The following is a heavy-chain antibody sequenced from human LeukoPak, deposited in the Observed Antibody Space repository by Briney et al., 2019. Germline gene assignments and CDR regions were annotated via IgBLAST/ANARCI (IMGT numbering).Heavy chain of an antibody. J-gene: IGHJ4*02. CDR3: ARSRDGYPWDFDY. D-gene: IGHD5-24*01. CDR1: GGSISSSSYY. V-gene: IGHV4-39*07. Sequence: SETLSLTCTVSGGSISSSSYYWGWIRQPPGKGLEWIGSIYYSGSTYYNPSLKSRVTISVDTSKNQFSLRLSSVTAADTAVYYCARSRDGYPWDFDYWGQGTLVTVSS. CDR2: IYYSGST.